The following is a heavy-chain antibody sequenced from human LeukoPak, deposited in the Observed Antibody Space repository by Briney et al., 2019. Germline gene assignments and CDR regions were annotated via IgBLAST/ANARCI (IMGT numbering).Heavy chain of an antibody. V-gene: IGHV3-33*01. D-gene: IGHD1-26*01. CDR1: GFTFSSYG. CDR3: AGDLSGSYWGYYFDY. CDR2: IWYDGSNK. Sequence: PGGSLRLSCAASGFTFSSYGMHWVRQAPGKGLEWVAVIWYDGSNKYYADSVKGRFTISRDNSKNTLYLQMNSLRAEDTAVYYCAGDLSGSYWGYYFDYWGQGTLVTVSS. J-gene: IGHJ4*02.